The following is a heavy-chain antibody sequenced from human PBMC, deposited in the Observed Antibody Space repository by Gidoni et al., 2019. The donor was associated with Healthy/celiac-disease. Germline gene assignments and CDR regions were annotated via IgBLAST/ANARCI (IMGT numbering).Heavy chain of an antibody. Sequence: QVQLVQSGAEVKKPGASVQVPCKASGYTFTSYAMHWVRQAPGQRLEWMGWINAGNGNTKYSQKFQGRVTITRDTAASTAYMELSSLRSEDTAVYYCARAHYYGSGSYGAFDIWGQGTMVTVSS. CDR3: ARAHYYGSGSYGAFDI. CDR1: GYTFTSYA. CDR2: INAGNGNT. D-gene: IGHD3-10*01. V-gene: IGHV1-3*01. J-gene: IGHJ3*02.